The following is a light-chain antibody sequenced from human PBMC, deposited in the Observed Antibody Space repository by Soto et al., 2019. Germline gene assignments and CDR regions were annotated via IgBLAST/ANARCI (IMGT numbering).Light chain of an antibody. CDR1: QSISSW. J-gene: IGKJ1*01. CDR3: QQYNTHWT. CDR2: KAS. Sequence: DIQMTHSPSTLSASVGDRFTITCRASQSISSWLAWYQQKPGKAPKLLIYKASSLESGVPSSLSGSASGTEFPLTLNSMQPDDFATYYCQQYNTHWTFGQGTQVDIK. V-gene: IGKV1-5*03.